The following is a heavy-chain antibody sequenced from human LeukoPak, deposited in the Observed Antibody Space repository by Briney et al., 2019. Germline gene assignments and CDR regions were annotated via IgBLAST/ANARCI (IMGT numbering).Heavy chain of an antibody. CDR2: IKQDGGEK. CDR1: GFTFSSYW. J-gene: IGHJ4*02. V-gene: IGHV3-7*03. Sequence: GGSLRLSCAASGFTFSSYWMSWVRQAPGKGLEWVANIKQDGGEKYYVDSVKGRFTISRDNAKNSLYLQMNSLRAEDTAVYYCARDLPYSSSWYKDLPHYFDYWGQGTLVTVSS. CDR3: ARDLPYSSSWYKDLPHYFDY. D-gene: IGHD6-13*01.